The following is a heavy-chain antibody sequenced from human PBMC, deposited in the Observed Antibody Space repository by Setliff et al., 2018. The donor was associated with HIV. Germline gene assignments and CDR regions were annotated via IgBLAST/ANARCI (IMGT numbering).Heavy chain of an antibody. Sequence: GESLTISCKASGYIFTTYWIGWVRQMPGKGLEWMGVIYPSDSDTRYNPSFQGHVTISVDTSISTAYLQWSSLKASDTAMYYRARHRADYVWGSYRYFNWFDPWGQGTLVTVSS. CDR2: IYPSDSDT. CDR3: ARHRADYVWGSYRYFNWFDP. CDR1: GYIFTTYW. J-gene: IGHJ5*02. V-gene: IGHV5-51*01. D-gene: IGHD3-16*02.